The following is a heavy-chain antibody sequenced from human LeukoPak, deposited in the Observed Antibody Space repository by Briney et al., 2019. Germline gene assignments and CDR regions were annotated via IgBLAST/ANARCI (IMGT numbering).Heavy chain of an antibody. Sequence: PGGSLRLSCTASGFTLGDYAMSWFRQAPGKGLEWVGFIRSKAYGGTTEYAASVKGRFTISRDDSKSIAYLQMNSLKTEDTAVYYCTRVGDYYDSSGYYYEPGFDYWGQGTLVTVSS. D-gene: IGHD3-22*01. V-gene: IGHV3-49*03. CDR2: IRSKAYGGTT. CDR1: GFTLGDYA. CDR3: TRVGDYYDSSGYYYEPGFDY. J-gene: IGHJ4*02.